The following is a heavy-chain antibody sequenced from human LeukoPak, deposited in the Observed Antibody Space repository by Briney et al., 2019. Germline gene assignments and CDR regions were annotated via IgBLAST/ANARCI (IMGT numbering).Heavy chain of an antibody. D-gene: IGHD5-24*01. V-gene: IGHV1-8*02. J-gene: IGHJ4*02. CDR2: MNPNSGNT. CDR1: GYTFTSYG. Sequence: ASVKVSCKASGYTFTSYGISWVRQAPGQGLEWMGWMNPNSGNTGYAQKFQGRVTMTRNTSISTAYMELSSLRSGDTAVYYCARVVRDGYNRDWGQGTLVTVSS. CDR3: ARVVRDGYNRD.